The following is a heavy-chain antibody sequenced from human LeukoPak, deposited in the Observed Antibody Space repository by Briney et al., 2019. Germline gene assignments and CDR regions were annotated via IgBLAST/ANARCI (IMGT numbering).Heavy chain of an antibody. CDR2: ISSSGSTI. Sequence: GGSLRLFCAASGFTFSSYEMNWVRQAPGKGLEWVSYISSSGSTIYYADSVKGRFTISRDNAKNSLYLQMNSLRAEDTAVYYCARDLEGGTFDYWGQGTLVTVSS. CDR3: ARDLEGGTFDY. CDR1: GFTFSSYE. V-gene: IGHV3-48*03. D-gene: IGHD1-26*01. J-gene: IGHJ4*02.